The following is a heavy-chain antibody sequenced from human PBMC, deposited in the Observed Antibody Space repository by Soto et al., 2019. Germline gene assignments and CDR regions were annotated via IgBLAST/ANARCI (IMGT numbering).Heavy chain of an antibody. CDR1: GFTFSSYA. CDR3: AKAETYYDFWSGYYSYYYYYMDV. D-gene: IGHD3-3*01. CDR2: ISGSGGST. J-gene: IGHJ6*03. Sequence: EVQLLESGGGLVQPGGSLRLSCAASGFTFSSYAMSWVRQAPGKGLEWVSAISGSGGSTYYADSVKGRFTISRDNSKNTLYLQMNSLRAEDTAVYYCAKAETYYDFWSGYYSYYYYYMDVWGKGTTVTVSS. V-gene: IGHV3-23*01.